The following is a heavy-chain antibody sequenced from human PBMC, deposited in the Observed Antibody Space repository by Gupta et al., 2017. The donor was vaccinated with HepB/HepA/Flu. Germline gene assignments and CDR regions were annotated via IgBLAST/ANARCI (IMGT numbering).Heavy chain of an antibody. J-gene: IGHJ3*02. CDR1: GGSISSSSYY. V-gene: IGHV4-39*01. CDR3: ARHPTALRFLEWFPWGAFDI. CDR2: SYYSGST. Sequence: QLQLQESGPGLVKPSETLSLTCTVSGGSISSSSYYWGWIRQPPGKGLEWIGSSYYSGSTYYNPSLKSRVTTSVDTSKNQFSLKLSSVTAADTAVYYCARHPTALRFLEWFPWGAFDIWGQGTMVTVSS. D-gene: IGHD3-3*01.